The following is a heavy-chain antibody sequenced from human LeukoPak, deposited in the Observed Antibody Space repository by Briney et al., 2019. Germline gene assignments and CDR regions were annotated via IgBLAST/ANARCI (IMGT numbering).Heavy chain of an antibody. D-gene: IGHD3-22*01. Sequence: GGSLRLSCAASGFTFSSYAMSWVRQAPGKGLEWVSAISGSGGSTYYADSVKGRFTISRDNSKNTLYLQMNSLRAEDTAVYYCAKGPNYYDSSGYSDYWGQGTLVTVSS. CDR1: GFTFSSYA. V-gene: IGHV3-23*01. J-gene: IGHJ4*02. CDR2: ISGSGGST. CDR3: AKGPNYYDSSGYSDY.